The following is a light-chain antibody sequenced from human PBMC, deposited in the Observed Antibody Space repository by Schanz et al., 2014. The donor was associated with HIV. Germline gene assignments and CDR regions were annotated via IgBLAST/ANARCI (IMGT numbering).Light chain of an antibody. Sequence: DIQMTQSPSSLSASVGDRVTITCRATQSISPWLAWYQQKPGKAPKLLINEASSLQSGVPSRFSGSGSGTEFTLTISGLQPDDFATYYCQQYYTLSRTFGQGTKVEIK. V-gene: IGKV1-5*03. CDR2: EAS. CDR3: QQYYTLSRT. J-gene: IGKJ1*01. CDR1: QSISPW.